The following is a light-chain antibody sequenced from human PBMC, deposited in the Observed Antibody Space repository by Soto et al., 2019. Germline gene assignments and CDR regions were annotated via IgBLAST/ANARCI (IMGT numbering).Light chain of an antibody. CDR2: GAS. V-gene: IGKV3-20*01. CDR1: QNISRS. CDR3: QQYGSSQWT. Sequence: EIVMTQSPVTLSVSPGERATLSCRASQNISRSLAWYQQKPGQGPSLLIYGASSRATGIPDRFSGSGSGTDFTLTISRLEPEDFAVYYCQQYGSSQWTFGQGTKVDI. J-gene: IGKJ1*01.